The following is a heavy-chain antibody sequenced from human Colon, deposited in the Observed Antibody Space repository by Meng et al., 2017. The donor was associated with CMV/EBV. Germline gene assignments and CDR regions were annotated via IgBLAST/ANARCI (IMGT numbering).Heavy chain of an antibody. CDR2: INQDGSEK. CDR1: GFTFNNFW. J-gene: IGHJ5*02. D-gene: IGHD6-6*01. CDR3: ARWYSRSSGWFDP. Sequence: GGSLRLSCVASGFTFNNFWMSWVRQVPGKGLEWEANINQDGSEKYYVDSVKGRFTISRDNAKNSLYLQMNSLRAEDTAVYYCARWYSRSSGWFDPWGQGTLVTVSS. V-gene: IGHV3-7*01.